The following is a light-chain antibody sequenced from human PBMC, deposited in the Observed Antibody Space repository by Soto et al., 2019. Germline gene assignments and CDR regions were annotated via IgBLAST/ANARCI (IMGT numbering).Light chain of an antibody. J-gene: IGLJ3*02. CDR2: STN. CDR3: VLYMGTGISV. CDR1: SGSVSTSYY. Sequence: QTVVTQEPSFSVSPVRTVTLTCGLSSGSVSTSYYPSWYQLTPGQAPRTLIYSTNTRSSGVPNRFSGSILENKAALTITGSQADDESDYYCVLYMGTGISVFGGGTQLTVL. V-gene: IGLV8-61*01.